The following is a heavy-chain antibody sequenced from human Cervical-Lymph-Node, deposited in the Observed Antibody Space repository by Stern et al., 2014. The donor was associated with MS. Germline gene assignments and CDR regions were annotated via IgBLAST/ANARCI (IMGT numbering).Heavy chain of an antibody. V-gene: IGHV3-30*01. CDR1: GFTFSSYA. D-gene: IGHD6-13*01. J-gene: IGHJ4*02. CDR3: ARGGSSSSDY. Sequence: VQLVESGGGVVQPGRSLRLSCAAYGFTFSSYAMHWVRQAPGKGLEWVAVISYDGSNKYYADSVKGRFTISRDNSKNTLYLQMNSLRAEDTAVYYCARGGSSSSDYWGQGTLVTVSS. CDR2: ISYDGSNK.